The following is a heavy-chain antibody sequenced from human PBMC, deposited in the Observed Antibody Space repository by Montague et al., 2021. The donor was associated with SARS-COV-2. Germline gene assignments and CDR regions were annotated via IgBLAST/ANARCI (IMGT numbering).Heavy chain of an antibody. D-gene: IGHD5-18*01. Sequence: KPSLKSRATISRDTSKNQFSLKVRSVTAADTAVYYCAIENMTADAFDIWGQGTMV. CDR3: AIENMTADAFDI. J-gene: IGHJ3*02. V-gene: IGHV4-59*01.